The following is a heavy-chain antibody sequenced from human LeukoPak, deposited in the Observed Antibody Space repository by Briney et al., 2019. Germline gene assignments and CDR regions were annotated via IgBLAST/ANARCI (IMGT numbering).Heavy chain of an antibody. J-gene: IGHJ4*02. CDR2: IYYSGST. CDR1: GGSISSYY. D-gene: IGHD2-21*02. CDR3: ARGLVDGGGDDYFDY. Sequence: SETLSLTCTVSGGSISSYYWSWIRQPPGKGLEWIGYIYYSGSTNYNPSLKSRVTISVDTSKNQFSLKLSSVTAADTAVYYCARGLVDGGGDDYFDYWGQGTLVTVSS. V-gene: IGHV4-59*01.